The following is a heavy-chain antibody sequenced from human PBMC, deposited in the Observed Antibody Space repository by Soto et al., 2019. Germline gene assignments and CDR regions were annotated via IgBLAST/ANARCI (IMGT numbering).Heavy chain of an antibody. Sequence: TLSLTCTVSGGSISSGDYYWSWIRQHPGKGLEWIGYIYFSGSTYYNPSLKGRLTISLDTSNNQFSLNLRSVTAADTAVYYCASSSYYYDSSGVTYFDDWGQGTLVTVSS. V-gene: IGHV4-31*03. CDR2: IYFSGST. CDR1: GGSISSGDYY. CDR3: ASSSYYYDSSGVTYFDD. D-gene: IGHD3-22*01. J-gene: IGHJ4*02.